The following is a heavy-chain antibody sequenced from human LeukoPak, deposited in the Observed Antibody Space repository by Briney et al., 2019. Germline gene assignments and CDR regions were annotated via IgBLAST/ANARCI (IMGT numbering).Heavy chain of an antibody. CDR2: IYYSGST. Sequence: SETLSLTCTVSGGSISSYYWSWIRQPPGKGLEWIGYIYYSGSTNYDPSLKSRVTISVDTSKNQFSLKLSSVTAADTAVYYCARHERRGLIAVAGTRAFDIWGQGTMVTVSS. D-gene: IGHD6-19*01. V-gene: IGHV4-59*08. CDR1: GGSISSYY. J-gene: IGHJ3*02. CDR3: ARHERRGLIAVAGTRAFDI.